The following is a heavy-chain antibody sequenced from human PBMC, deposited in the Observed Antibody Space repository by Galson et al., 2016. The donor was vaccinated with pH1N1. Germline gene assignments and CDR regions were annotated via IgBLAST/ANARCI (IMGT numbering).Heavy chain of an antibody. CDR3: ARFHYGDYVNYFDY. D-gene: IGHD4-17*01. V-gene: IGHV2-70*01. CDR2: IDWDDDK. J-gene: IGHJ4*02. CDR1: GFSLSTSGMC. Sequence: PALVKPTQTLTLTCTFSGFSLSTSGMCVSWIRQPPGKALEWLALIDWDDDKYYSTSLKTRLTISKDTSKNQVVLTMTNMDPVDTATYYCARFHYGDYVNYFDYWGQGTLGTVSS.